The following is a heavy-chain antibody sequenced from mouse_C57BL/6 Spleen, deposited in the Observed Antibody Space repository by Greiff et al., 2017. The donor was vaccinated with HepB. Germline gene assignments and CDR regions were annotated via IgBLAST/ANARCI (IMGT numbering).Heavy chain of an antibody. CDR1: GYTFTSYW. V-gene: IGHV1-69*01. D-gene: IGHD2-1*01. J-gene: IGHJ2*01. CDR3: AQEGNYYFDY. Sequence: QVQLQQPGAELVMPGASVKLSCKASGYTFTSYWMHWVKQRPGQGLEWIGEIDPSDSYTNYNQKFKGKSTLTVDKSSGTAYMQLSSLTAEDSAVYYCAQEGNYYFDYWGQGTTLTVSS. CDR2: IDPSDSYT.